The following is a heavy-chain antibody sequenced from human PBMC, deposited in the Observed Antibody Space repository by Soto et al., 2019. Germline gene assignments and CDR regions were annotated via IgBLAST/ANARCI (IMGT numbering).Heavy chain of an antibody. V-gene: IGHV1-18*04. CDR1: GYTFTSYG. CDR2: IRAYNGYT. Sequence: ASVKVSCKASGYTFTSYGISWVRQAPGQGLEWMGWIRAYNGYTNYAQKFQGRVTITTDTSTSTAYMDLSSLRSDDTAVYYCTRDLSSGFDYWGQGTQVTVSS. J-gene: IGHJ4*02. CDR3: TRDLSSGFDY. D-gene: IGHD3-22*01.